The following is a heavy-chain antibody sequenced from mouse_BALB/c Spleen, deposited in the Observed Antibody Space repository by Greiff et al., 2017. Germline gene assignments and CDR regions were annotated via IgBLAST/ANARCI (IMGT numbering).Heavy chain of an antibody. Sequence: QVQLQQPGAELVKPGASVKLSCKASGYTFTSYWMHWVKQRPGQGLEWIGEINPSNGRTNYNEKFKSKATLTVDKSSSTAYMQLSSLTSEDSAVYYCARATVVAGGDDWGQGTTLTVSS. CDR1: GYTFTSYW. D-gene: IGHD1-1*01. J-gene: IGHJ2*01. CDR2: INPSNGRT. V-gene: IGHV1S81*02. CDR3: ARATVVAGGDD.